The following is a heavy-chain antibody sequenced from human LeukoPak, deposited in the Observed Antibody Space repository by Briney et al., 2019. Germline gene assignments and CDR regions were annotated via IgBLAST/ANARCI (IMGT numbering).Heavy chain of an antibody. V-gene: IGHV3-20*04. CDR3: AKRSNSGWNLDY. D-gene: IGHD6-19*01. Sequence: GGSLRLSCAASGFTFSSYAMHWVRQAPGKGLEWVSGINWSGGRTGYADSVKGRFTISRDNAKNSLYLQMNSLRAEDTALYYCAKRSNSGWNLDYWGQGTLVTVSS. CDR2: INWSGGRT. CDR1: GFTFSSYA. J-gene: IGHJ4*02.